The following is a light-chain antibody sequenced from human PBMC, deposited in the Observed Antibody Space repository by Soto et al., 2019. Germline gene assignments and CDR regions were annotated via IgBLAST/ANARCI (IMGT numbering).Light chain of an antibody. CDR1: SSDIGTYDY. J-gene: IGLJ2*01. CDR2: EVT. Sequence: QSALTQPASVSGSPGQSITISCTGTSSDIGTYDYVSWYQHHPGKAPKLMIYEVTNRPSGVSDRFSCSTSGKTASLTISGLQAEDDADYYCSSYTTPNTPVVFGGGTKLTVL. CDR3: SSYTTPNTPVV. V-gene: IGLV2-14*01.